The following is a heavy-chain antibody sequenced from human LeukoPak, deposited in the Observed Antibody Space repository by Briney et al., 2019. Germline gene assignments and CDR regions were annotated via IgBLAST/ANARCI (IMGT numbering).Heavy chain of an antibody. D-gene: IGHD1-1*01. CDR2: MNPNSGTT. Sequence: ASVKVSCKASGYTFTSYGINWVRQATGQGLEWMGWMNPNSGTTGYAQKFLGRVTITRNTSISTTYMELSSLRSEDTAVYYCARGRSPGTSMEYYYYMDVWGKGTTATVSS. CDR1: GYTFTSYG. CDR3: ARGRSPGTSMEYYYYMDV. V-gene: IGHV1-8*03. J-gene: IGHJ6*03.